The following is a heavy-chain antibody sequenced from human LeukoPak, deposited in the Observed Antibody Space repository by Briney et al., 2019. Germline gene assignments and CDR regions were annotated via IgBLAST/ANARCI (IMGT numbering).Heavy chain of an antibody. V-gene: IGHV1-18*01. CDR2: VSGNNGNT. CDR3: ARDFDV. J-gene: IGHJ3*01. Sequence: ASVKVSCKASGYTFTTYGISWVRQAPGQGLEWMGWVSGNNGNTNYAQKLQGRVTMTTDTSTNTAYMELRSLRSDGTAVYYCARDFDVWGQGPMVTVSS. CDR1: GYTFTTYG.